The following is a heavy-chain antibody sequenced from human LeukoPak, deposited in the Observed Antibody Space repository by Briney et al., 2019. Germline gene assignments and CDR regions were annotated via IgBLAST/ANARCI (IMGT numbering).Heavy chain of an antibody. CDR3: ARGSGGSWDFDY. Sequence: SETLSLTCTVSGYSISSGYYWGWIRQPPGKGLEWIGSIYHSGSTHYNPSLKSRVTISVDTSKNQFSLKLSSVTAADTAVYYCARGSGGSWDFDYWGQGTLVTVSS. J-gene: IGHJ4*02. D-gene: IGHD2-15*01. V-gene: IGHV4-38-2*02. CDR2: IYHSGST. CDR1: GYSISSGYY.